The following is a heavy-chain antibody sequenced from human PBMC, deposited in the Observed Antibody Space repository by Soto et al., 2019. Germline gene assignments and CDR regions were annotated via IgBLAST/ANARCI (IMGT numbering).Heavy chain of an antibody. J-gene: IGHJ4*01. CDR2: IKNKNDGGTT. V-gene: IGHV3-15*07. CDR1: GFSFKNAW. CDR3: TGLWFGEIYNY. Sequence: EVELVESGGGLVKPGGSLTLSCAASGFSFKNAWMNWVRQAPGKGLEWVGRIKNKNDGGTTDYAAFVKGRFTISRDVSENTLYLHMNGLKTEDTGVYFCTGLWFGEIYNYWGQGSLVTVSS. D-gene: IGHD3-10*01.